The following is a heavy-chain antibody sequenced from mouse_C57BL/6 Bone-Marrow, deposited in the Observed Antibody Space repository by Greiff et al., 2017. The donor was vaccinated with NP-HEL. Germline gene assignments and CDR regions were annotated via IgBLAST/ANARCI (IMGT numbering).Heavy chain of an antibody. Sequence: QVQLQQSGPGLVQPSQSLSITCTVSGFSLTSYGVHWVRQSPGKGLEWLGVIWRGGSTDYNAAFMSRLSITKDNSKSQVFFKMNSLQADDTAIYYCAKNEYYGSSYGYFDVWGTGTTVTVSS. V-gene: IGHV2-5*01. CDR1: GFSLTSYG. J-gene: IGHJ1*03. D-gene: IGHD1-1*01. CDR2: IWRGGST. CDR3: AKNEYYGSSYGYFDV.